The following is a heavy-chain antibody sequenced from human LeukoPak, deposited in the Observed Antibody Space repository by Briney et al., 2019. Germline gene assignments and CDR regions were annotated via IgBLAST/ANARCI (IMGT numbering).Heavy chain of an antibody. V-gene: IGHV3-74*01. CDR2: INPDGSTT. D-gene: IGHD3-10*01. J-gene: IGHJ4*02. CDR3: AKDLHYGSADY. CDR1: GFTFSNYW. Sequence: RTGGSLRLSCAASGFTFSNYWMHRVRQDPGKGLVWVSFINPDGSTTNYADSVKGRFTISRDNAKNALYLQMNSLRAEDTAVYYCAKDLHYGSADYWGQGTLVTVSS.